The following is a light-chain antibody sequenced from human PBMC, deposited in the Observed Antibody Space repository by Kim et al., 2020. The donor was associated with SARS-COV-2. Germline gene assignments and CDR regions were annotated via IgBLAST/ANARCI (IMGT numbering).Light chain of an antibody. V-gene: IGLV2-8*01. J-gene: IGLJ3*02. CDR2: EVF. CDR3: SSYEGRKVVV. Sequence: QSALTQPPSASGSPGQSVTISCTGTSSDVGGYNYVSWYQQHPGKVPKLLIYEVFKRPSGVPDRFSGSKSGNTASLTVSGLQADDEADYYCSSYEGRKVVVFGGGTQLTVL. CDR1: SSDVGGYNY.